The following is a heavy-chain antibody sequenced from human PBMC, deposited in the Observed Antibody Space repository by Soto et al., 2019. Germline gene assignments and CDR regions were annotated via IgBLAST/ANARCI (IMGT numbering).Heavy chain of an antibody. CDR2: ISAYNGNT. V-gene: IGHV1-18*01. D-gene: IGHD3-10*01. CDR3: ARFRFGQGRSRNRFSP. J-gene: IGHJ1*01. Sequence: GLEWMGWISAYNGNTNYAQKLQGRVTMTTDTSTSTAYMELRSLRSDDTAVYYCARFRFGQGRSRNRFSPCGQGSLIPVSS.